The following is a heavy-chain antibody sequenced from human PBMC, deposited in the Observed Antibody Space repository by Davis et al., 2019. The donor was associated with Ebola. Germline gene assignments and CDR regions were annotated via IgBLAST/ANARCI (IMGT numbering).Heavy chain of an antibody. D-gene: IGHD3-10*01. J-gene: IGHJ5*02. CDR3: ARTALTSVSPSGLGYNYFDL. V-gene: IGHV4-4*02. Sequence: GSLRLSCTVSGISITDSNWWSWVRQSPEKGLEWIGQIYHTGSTNYNPSVESRVTMSIDKSKNHFSLRLTSLTAADTAVFYCARTALTSVSPSGLGYNYFDLWGQGTLVTVSS. CDR1: GISITDSNW. CDR2: IYHTGST.